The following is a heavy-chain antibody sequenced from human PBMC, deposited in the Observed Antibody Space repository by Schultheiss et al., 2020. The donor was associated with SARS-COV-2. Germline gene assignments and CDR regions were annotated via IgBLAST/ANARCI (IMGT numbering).Heavy chain of an antibody. J-gene: IGHJ4*02. CDR2: ISSYVSIV. Sequence: GESLKISCAASGLNFSNFEMNWVRQAPRKGLEWVSYISSYVSIVYYADSVKGRFTISRDNAQNSLFLQMNSLRVEDTAVYYCARDRSSSGWLAEIDYWGQGALVTVSS. CDR3: ARDRSSSGWLAEIDY. V-gene: IGHV3-48*03. D-gene: IGHD6-19*01. CDR1: GLNFSNFE.